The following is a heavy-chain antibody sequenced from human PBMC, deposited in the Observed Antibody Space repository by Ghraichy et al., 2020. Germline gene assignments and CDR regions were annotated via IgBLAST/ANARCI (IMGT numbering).Heavy chain of an antibody. CDR2: IKHSGST. Sequence: EPLSLTCAVYGGSFSGYFWSWIRQPPGRGLEWIGEIKHSGSTNYNPPLKSRVTISIDTSKNQFSLKLSSVTAADTAVYYCARGSHIAAAGTNYFDYWGQGTLVTVSS. V-gene: IGHV4-34*01. J-gene: IGHJ4*02. D-gene: IGHD6-13*01. CDR1: GGSFSGYF. CDR3: ARGSHIAAAGTNYFDY.